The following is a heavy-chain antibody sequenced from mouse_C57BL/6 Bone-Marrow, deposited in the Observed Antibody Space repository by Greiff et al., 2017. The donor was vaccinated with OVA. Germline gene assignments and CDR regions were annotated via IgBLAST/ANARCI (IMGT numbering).Heavy chain of an antibody. V-gene: IGHV1-55*01. CDR3: ARSTGTVDALDY. CDR1: GYTFTSYW. D-gene: IGHD3-3*01. J-gene: IGHJ4*01. Sequence: VQLQQPGAELVKPGASVKMSCKASGYTFTSYWINWVKQRPGQGLEWIGDIYPGSGSTNYHEKFKSKATLTVDTSSSTAYMQLSSLTSEDSAVYYCARSTGTVDALDYWGQGTSVTVSS. CDR2: IYPGSGST.